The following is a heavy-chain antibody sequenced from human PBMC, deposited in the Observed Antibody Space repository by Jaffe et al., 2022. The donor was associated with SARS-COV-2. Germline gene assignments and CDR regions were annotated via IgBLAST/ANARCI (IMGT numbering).Heavy chain of an antibody. CDR2: ISSSSSYI. J-gene: IGHJ5*02. CDR1: GFTFSSYS. V-gene: IGHV3-21*01. CDR3: ARDPAVVVRPSGHLWFDP. D-gene: IGHD2-21*01. Sequence: EVQLVESGGGLVKPGGSLRLSCAASGFTFSSYSMNWVRQAPGKGLEWVSSISSSSSYIYYADSVKGRFTISRDNAKNSLYLQMNSLRAEDTAVYYCARDPAVVVRPSGHLWFDPWGQGTLVTVSS.